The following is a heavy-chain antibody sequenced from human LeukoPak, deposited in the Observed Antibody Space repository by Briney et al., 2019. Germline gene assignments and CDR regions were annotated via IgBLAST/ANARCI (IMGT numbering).Heavy chain of an antibody. V-gene: IGHV4-59*01. CDR3: ARRGHGDYADY. CDR1: GFSITTYS. CDR2: IYYSGST. J-gene: IGHJ4*02. Sequence: SETLSLTCTVSGFSITTYSWSWIRQPPGKGLEWVGYIYYSGSTNYNPSLKSRVTIVVDTSNQFSLKLTSVTAADTAVYYCARRGHGDYADYWGQGSLVTVSS. D-gene: IGHD4-17*01.